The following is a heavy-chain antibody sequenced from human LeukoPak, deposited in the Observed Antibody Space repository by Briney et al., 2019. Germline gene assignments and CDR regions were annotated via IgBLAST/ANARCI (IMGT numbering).Heavy chain of an antibody. D-gene: IGHD3-22*01. V-gene: IGHV4-34*01. CDR3: ARAPRFRVVVTKSYFDY. Sequence: SENLSFTCAVYGWSFSGYYWSRIRQPPGKGLVGLGEFNHSGSTNYNPSLKSLVIISVDTSKNQFSLKRSSVTAADTAVYYCARAPRFRVVVTKSYFDYWGQGTLVTVSS. J-gene: IGHJ4*02. CDR2: FNHSGST. CDR1: GWSFSGYY.